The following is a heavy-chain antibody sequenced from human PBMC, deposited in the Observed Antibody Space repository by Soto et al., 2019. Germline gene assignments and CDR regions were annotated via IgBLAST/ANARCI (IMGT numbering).Heavy chain of an antibody. CDR1: GGTFSSYA. Sequence: QVQLVQSGAEVKKPGSSVKVSCKASGGTFSSYAISWVRQAPGQGLEWMGGIIPIFGTANYAQKFQGRVTITADESTSTAYMELSSLRSEDTAVYYCARGRRYDYVLGSYRPLDYYYYGMDVWGQGTTVTVSS. V-gene: IGHV1-69*01. D-gene: IGHD3-16*02. J-gene: IGHJ6*02. CDR3: ARGRRYDYVLGSYRPLDYYYYGMDV. CDR2: IIPIFGTA.